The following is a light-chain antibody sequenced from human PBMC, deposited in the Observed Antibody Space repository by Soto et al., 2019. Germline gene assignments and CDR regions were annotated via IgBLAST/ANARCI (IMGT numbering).Light chain of an antibody. CDR1: SSDVGGYNY. CDR3: SSYTSSQTYF. J-gene: IGLJ1*01. V-gene: IGLV2-14*01. Sequence: QSVLTQPASVSGSPGQSLNISCTGTSSDVGGYNYVAWYQQHPGKAPKLIIYGVINRPSGVSNRFSGSKSGNTASLTISGLQAEDEADYYCSSYTSSQTYFFGSGTKVTVL. CDR2: GVI.